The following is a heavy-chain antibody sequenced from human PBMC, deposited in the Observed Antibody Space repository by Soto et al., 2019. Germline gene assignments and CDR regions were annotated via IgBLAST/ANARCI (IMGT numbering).Heavy chain of an antibody. CDR2: INIDGSTT. V-gene: IGHV3-74*01. D-gene: IGHD3-22*01. CDR1: GFTFNTYW. CDR3: ARGRLYYYDSWDD. Sequence: PGGSLRLSCAASGFTFNTYWMHWVRQAPGKGLVWVSRINIDGSTTTYADSVKGRFTISRDNAKNTLYLQMNSLRAEDTAVYYCARGRLYYYDSWDDWGQGTLVTVSS. J-gene: IGHJ4*02.